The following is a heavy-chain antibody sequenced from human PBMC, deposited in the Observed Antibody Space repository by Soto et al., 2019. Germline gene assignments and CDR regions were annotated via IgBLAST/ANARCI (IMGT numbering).Heavy chain of an antibody. Sequence: GGSLRLSCAASGFTFSSYAMSWVRQAPGKGLEWVSAISGSGGSTYYADSVKGRFTISRDNSKNTLYLQMNSLRAEDTAVYYCAKVKGRYYYDSSGYYYGMDVWGQGTTVTVS. CDR1: GFTFSSYA. D-gene: IGHD3-22*01. J-gene: IGHJ6*02. V-gene: IGHV3-23*01. CDR2: ISGSGGST. CDR3: AKVKGRYYYDSSGYYYGMDV.